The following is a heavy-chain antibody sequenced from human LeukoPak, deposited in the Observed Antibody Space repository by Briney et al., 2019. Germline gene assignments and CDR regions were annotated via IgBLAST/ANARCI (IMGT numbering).Heavy chain of an antibody. V-gene: IGHV4-34*01. CDR1: GGSLSGHY. Sequence: PSETLSLTCVVYGGSLSGHYWSWIRQPPGKGLEWIGEINHSGSTNYNPSLKSRVTKDQFSLKLSSVTAADTAVYYCARHLVEAPILDYWGQGTLVTVSS. CDR2: INHSGST. CDR3: ARHLVEAPILDY. D-gene: IGHD1-26*01. J-gene: IGHJ4*02.